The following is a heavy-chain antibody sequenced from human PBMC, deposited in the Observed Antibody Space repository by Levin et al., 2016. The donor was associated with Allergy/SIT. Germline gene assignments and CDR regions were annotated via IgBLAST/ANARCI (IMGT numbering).Heavy chain of an antibody. J-gene: IGHJ4*02. V-gene: IGHV3-48*01. CDR1: GFTFNSYG. CDR3: ARRMSAARKEVDY. Sequence: GGSLRLSCAASGFTFNSYGMNWVRQAPGKGLEWISYISSSSVTVKYADSVKGRFTISRDNAKNSLYLQMNSLRAEDTAVYYCARRMSAARKEVDYWGQGTLVTVSS. D-gene: IGHD6-6*01. CDR2: ISSSSVTV.